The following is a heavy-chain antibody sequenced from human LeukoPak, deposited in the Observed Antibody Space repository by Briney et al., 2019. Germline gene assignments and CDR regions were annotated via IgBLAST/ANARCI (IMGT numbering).Heavy chain of an antibody. V-gene: IGHV3-9*01. D-gene: IGHD1-26*01. CDR2: ISWNSGSI. CDR3: TKSGSIVGAILPFDY. CDR1: GFTFDDYA. Sequence: PGRSLRLSCAASGFTFDDYAMHWVRQAPGKGLEWFSGISWNSGSIGYADSVKGRFTISRDNAKNSLYLQMNSLRAEDTALYYCTKSGSIVGAILPFDYWGQGTLVTVSS. J-gene: IGHJ4*02.